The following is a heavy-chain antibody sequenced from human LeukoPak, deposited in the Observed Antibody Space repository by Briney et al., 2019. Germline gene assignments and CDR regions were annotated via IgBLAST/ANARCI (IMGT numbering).Heavy chain of an antibody. V-gene: IGHV4-59*08. CDR3: ARLAPSSGSYSD. J-gene: IGHJ4*02. CDR1: GGSISSYY. Sequence: SETLSLTCTVSGGSISSYYWSWIRQPPGKGLEWIGYIYYSGSTNYNPSLKSRVTIPVDTSKNQFSLKLSSVTAADTAVYYCARLAPSSGSYSDWGQGTLVTVSS. D-gene: IGHD1-26*01. CDR2: IYYSGST.